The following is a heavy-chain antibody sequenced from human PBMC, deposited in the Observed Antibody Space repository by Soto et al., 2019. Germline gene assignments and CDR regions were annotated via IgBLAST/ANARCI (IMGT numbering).Heavy chain of an antibody. CDR2: ISGSGGGT. CDR1: GFTFSSYA. V-gene: IGHV3-23*01. D-gene: IGHD1-1*01. CDR3: AKFGMATTKRSPPYYIDY. Sequence: LRLSCAASGFTFSSYAMSWVRQAPGKGLKWVSSISGSGGGTYYADSVKGRFTFSRDNSKNTLYLQMNSLRAEDTAVYYCAKFGMATTKRSPPYYIDYWGQGALVTVSS. J-gene: IGHJ4*02.